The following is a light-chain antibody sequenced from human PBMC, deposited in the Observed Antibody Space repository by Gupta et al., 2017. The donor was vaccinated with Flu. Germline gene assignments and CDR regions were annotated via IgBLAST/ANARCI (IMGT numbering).Light chain of an antibody. CDR1: TGEVTRGPF. CDR2: DTD. V-gene: IGLV7-43*01. CDR3: LLYFDGSGSTYV. Sequence: QTLVTQQRSLTEPPGRTVTLTCTPNTGEVTRGPFPNWFQQKPGQAPMALTYDTDKKHSWTPARFSGSHLGGKAALTLSNVQPGDEADYYCLLYFDGSGSTYVFGTGTKVTVL. J-gene: IGLJ1*01.